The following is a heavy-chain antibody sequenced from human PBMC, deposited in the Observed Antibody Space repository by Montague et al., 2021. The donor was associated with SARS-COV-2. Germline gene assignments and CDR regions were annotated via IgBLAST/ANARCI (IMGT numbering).Heavy chain of an antibody. J-gene: IGHJ4*02. Sequence: SETLSLTCTVSGGSISSTSYYWGWIRQPPGKGLEWIGSIYHSGSAYYNPSLKSRVTISIDTSKNQFSLKLTSVTAADTAVYYCARVPDHGTYWWGDYWGQGTLVTVSS. CDR2: IYHSGSA. CDR1: GGSISSTSYY. D-gene: IGHD2-8*02. CDR3: ARVPDHGTYWWGDY. V-gene: IGHV4-39*07.